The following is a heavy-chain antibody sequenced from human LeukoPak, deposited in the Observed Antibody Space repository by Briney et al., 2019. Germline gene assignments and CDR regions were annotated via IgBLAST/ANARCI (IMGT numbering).Heavy chain of an antibody. D-gene: IGHD3-3*01. J-gene: IGHJ5*02. V-gene: IGHV3-48*01. CDR1: GFTFSSYS. CDR3: ARDLGGVTIFGVAP. Sequence: QPGGSLRLSCAASGFTFSSYSMNWVRQAPGKGLEWVSYISSSSSTIYYADSVKGRFTISRDNAKNSLYLQMNSLRAEDTAVYYCARDLGGVTIFGVAPWGQGTLVTVSS. CDR2: ISSSSSTI.